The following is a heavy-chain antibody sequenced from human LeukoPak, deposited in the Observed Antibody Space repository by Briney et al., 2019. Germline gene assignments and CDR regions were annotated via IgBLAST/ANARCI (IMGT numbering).Heavy chain of an antibody. CDR3: ARGRVSSSTWYSTYCYFFYMDF. V-gene: IGHV4-30-4*07. CDR1: GGPISSGGYS. CDR2: IYYSGST. J-gene: IGHJ6*03. D-gene: IGHD4-11*01. Sequence: SETLSLTCTVSGGPISSGGYSWSWIWQPPGKGLEWIGYIYYSGSTYYNPSLKSRVTISVDTSKNQFSLKLSSVTAADTAVYFCARGRVSSSTWYSTYCYFFYMDFWGKGTTVTVSS.